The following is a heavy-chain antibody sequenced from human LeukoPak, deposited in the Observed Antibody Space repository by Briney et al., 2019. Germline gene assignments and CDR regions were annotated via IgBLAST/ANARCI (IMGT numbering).Heavy chain of an antibody. Sequence: SETLSLTCAVSGGSISSGGYSWSWIRQPPGKGLEWIGYIYHSGSTYYNPSLKSRVTISVDRSKNQFSLKLSSVTAADTAVYYCGGEVPRPPDYYYGMDVWGQGTTVTVSS. CDR2: IYHSGST. CDR3: GGEVPRPPDYYYGMDV. V-gene: IGHV4-30-2*01. J-gene: IGHJ6*02. CDR1: GGSISSGGYS. D-gene: IGHD3-16*01.